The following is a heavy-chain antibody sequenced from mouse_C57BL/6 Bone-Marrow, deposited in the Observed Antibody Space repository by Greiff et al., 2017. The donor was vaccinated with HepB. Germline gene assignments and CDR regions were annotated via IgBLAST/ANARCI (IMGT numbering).Heavy chain of an antibody. CDR1: GFTFSNYW. V-gene: IGHV6-3*01. CDR2: IRLKSDNYAT. J-gene: IGHJ1*03. Sequence: EVHLVESGGGLVQPGGSMKLSCVASGFTFSNYWMNWVRQSPEKGLEWVAQIRLKSDNYATHYAESVKGRFTISRDDSKSSVYLQMNNLRAEDTGIYYCTGLPAFITTVEGDWYFDVWGTGTTVTVSS. D-gene: IGHD1-1*01. CDR3: TGLPAFITTVEGDWYFDV.